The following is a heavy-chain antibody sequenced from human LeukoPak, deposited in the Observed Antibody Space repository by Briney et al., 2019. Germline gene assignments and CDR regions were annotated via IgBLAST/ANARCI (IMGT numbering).Heavy chain of an antibody. CDR3: ADRAV. CDR2: INHSGST. J-gene: IGHJ6*04. V-gene: IGHV4-34*01. Sequence: SETLSLTCAVYGGSSSGYYWSWIRQPPGKGLEWIGEINHSGSTNYNPSLKSRVTISVDTSKNQFSLKLSSVTAADTAVYYCADRAVWGKGTTVTVSS. CDR1: GGSSSGYY. D-gene: IGHD3-22*01.